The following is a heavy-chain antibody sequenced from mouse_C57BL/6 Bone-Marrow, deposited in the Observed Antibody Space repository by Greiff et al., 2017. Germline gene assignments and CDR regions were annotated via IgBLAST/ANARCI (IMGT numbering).Heavy chain of an antibody. V-gene: IGHV1-31*01. Sequence: VHVKQSGPELVKPGASVKISCKASGYSFTGYYMHWVKQSHGHILDWIGYIYPYNGVSSYNQKFKGKATLTVDKSSSTAYMELRSLTSEGSAVYDCARGRYYSNPRAMDYWGQGTSVTVSS. CDR1: GYSFTGYY. CDR3: ARGRYYSNPRAMDY. CDR2: IYPYNGVS. D-gene: IGHD2-5*01. J-gene: IGHJ4*01.